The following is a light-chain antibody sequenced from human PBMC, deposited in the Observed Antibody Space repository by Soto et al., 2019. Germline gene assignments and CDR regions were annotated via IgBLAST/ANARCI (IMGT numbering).Light chain of an antibody. CDR3: QQYIKWPPTFT. Sequence: EIVMTQSPATLSVSPGERVTLSCRASQSVSSALAWYQQKPGQAPRLLIYAASTRATGIPGRFSGSGSGTEFTLAISSLQSEAFALYYCQQYIKWPPTFTFGQGTKLEIK. V-gene: IGKV3-15*01. CDR2: AAS. J-gene: IGKJ2*01. CDR1: QSVSSA.